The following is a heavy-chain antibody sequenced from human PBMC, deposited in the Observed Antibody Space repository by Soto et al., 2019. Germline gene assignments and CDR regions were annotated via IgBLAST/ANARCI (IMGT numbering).Heavy chain of an antibody. D-gene: IGHD1-1*01. V-gene: IGHV4-30-4*01. CDR1: GGSIISDEYY. Sequence: SLSLTCSVSGGSIISDEYYWTWIRQPPGGGLEWIGHVYYTGSTSYSPSLKSRLTISVDTSKNQFSLRLNSVSAADTAFDYCARDRSNSPDLLDSLGRGTLVTVSS. CDR3: ARDRSNSPDLLDS. CDR2: VYYTGST. J-gene: IGHJ4*02.